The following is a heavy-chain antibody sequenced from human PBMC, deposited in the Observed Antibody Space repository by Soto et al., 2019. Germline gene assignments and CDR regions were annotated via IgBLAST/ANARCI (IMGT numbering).Heavy chain of an antibody. Sequence: SETLSLTCTVSGGSISSGDYYWSWIRQPPGKGLEWIGYIYYSGSTYYSPSLKSRVTISVDTSKNQFSLKLSSVTAADTAVYYCARAGYSYGFDYWGQGTLVTVS. D-gene: IGHD5-18*01. CDR1: GGSISSGDYY. CDR2: IYYSGST. J-gene: IGHJ4*02. CDR3: ARAGYSYGFDY. V-gene: IGHV4-30-4*01.